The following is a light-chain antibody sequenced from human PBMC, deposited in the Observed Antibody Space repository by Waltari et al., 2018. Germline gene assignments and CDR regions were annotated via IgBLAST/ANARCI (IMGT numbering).Light chain of an antibody. J-gene: IGLJ2*01. CDR3: SSYAGSNNLGV. CDR2: EVS. Sequence: QSALTQPPSASGSPGQLVTISCTGTSSDVGGYNYVPWYQQHPGKPPKLMIYEVSKRPSGVPDRFSGCTSGHTASLTVSGLQAEDEADYYCSSYAGSNNLGVFGGGTKLTVL. CDR1: SSDVGGYNY. V-gene: IGLV2-8*01.